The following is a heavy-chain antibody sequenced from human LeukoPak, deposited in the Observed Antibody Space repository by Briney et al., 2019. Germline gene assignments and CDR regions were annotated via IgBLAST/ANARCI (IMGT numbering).Heavy chain of an antibody. CDR2: IIPIFGTA. CDR1: GGTFSSYA. D-gene: IGHD1-26*01. Sequence: SVKVSCKASGGTFSSYAISWVRQAPGQGLEWTGGIIPIFGTANYAQKFQGRVTITADESTSTAYMELSSLRSEDTAVYYCARGREWEPKVFDYWGQGTLVTVSS. V-gene: IGHV1-69*13. CDR3: ARGREWEPKVFDY. J-gene: IGHJ4*02.